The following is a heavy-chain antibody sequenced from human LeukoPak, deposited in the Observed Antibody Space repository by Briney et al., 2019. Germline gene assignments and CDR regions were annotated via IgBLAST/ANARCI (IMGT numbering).Heavy chain of an antibody. J-gene: IGHJ4*02. V-gene: IGHV3-66*01. CDR2: IHFGGGA. D-gene: IGHD1-7*01. Sequence: GGSLRLSCVASGFSVGRKYMAWVRQAPGKGLEWVSTIHFGGGASYADSVKGRFTISRDNSKNMVYLQMKTLTVEDTGVYYCVRDGENYAYFDYWGQGALVTVSS. CDR1: GFSVGRKY. CDR3: VRDGENYAYFDY.